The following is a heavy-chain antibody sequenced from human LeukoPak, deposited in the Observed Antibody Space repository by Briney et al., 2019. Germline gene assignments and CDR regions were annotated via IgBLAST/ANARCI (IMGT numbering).Heavy chain of an antibody. V-gene: IGHV1-24*01. J-gene: IGHJ4*02. D-gene: IGHD6-19*01. Sequence: ASVKVSCKVSGYTLTELSMHWVRQAPGKGLEWMGGFDPEDGETIYAQKFQGRVTITADESTSTAYMELSSLRSEDTAVYYCAKDESPLGRWLVHGVYWGQGTLVTVSS. CDR1: GYTLTELS. CDR3: AKDESPLGRWLVHGVY. CDR2: FDPEDGET.